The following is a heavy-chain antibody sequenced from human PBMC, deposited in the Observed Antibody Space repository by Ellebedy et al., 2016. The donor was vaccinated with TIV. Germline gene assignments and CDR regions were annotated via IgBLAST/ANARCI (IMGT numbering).Heavy chain of an antibody. CDR2: INPNSGGT. CDR3: ARDFNWFDP. CDR1: GYTFTGYY. Sequence: ASVKVSCKASGYTFTGYYMHWVRQAPGQGLEWMGWINPNSGGTNYAQKFRGRVTMTRDTSTTTAYMELSRLRSDDTAVYYCARDFNWFDPWGQGTQVTVSS. J-gene: IGHJ5*02. V-gene: IGHV1-2*02.